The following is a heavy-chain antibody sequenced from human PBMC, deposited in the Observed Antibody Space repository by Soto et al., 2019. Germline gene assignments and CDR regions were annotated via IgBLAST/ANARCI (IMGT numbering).Heavy chain of an antibody. CDR1: GYSFTSYW. V-gene: IGHV5-51*01. D-gene: IGHD1-26*01. CDR3: ARSGDSGSDAFDI. Sequence: GESLKISCKGSGYSFTSYWIGWVRQMPGKGLEWMGIIYPGDSDTRYSPSFQGQVTISADKSISTAYLQWSSLKASDTAMYDCARSGDSGSDAFDIWGEGAMVTDCS. CDR2: IYPGDSDT. J-gene: IGHJ3*02.